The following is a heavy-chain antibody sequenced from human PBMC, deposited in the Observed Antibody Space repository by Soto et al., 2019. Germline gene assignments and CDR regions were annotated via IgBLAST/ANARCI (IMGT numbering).Heavy chain of an antibody. CDR3: ARVPGYCSGGSCYAGYFDY. D-gene: IGHD2-15*01. Sequence: PSETLSLTCTVSGGSISSGDYYWSWIRQPPGKGLEWIGYIYYSGSTYYNPSLKSRVTISVDTSKNQFSLKLSSVTAADTAVYYCARVPGYCSGGSCYAGYFDYWGQGTLVTVSS. J-gene: IGHJ4*02. CDR1: GGSISSGDYY. CDR2: IYYSGST. V-gene: IGHV4-30-4*01.